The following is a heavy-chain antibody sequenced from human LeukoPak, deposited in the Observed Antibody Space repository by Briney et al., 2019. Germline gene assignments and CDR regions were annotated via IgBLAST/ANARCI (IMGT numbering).Heavy chain of an antibody. CDR1: GDSFSSTTYY. CDR2: IYYRGST. D-gene: IGHD3-9*01. Sequence: SETLSLTCTVSGDSFSSTTYYWGWIRQTPGKGLEWIGSIYYRGSTYYNPSLGSRVTISVDTSKNQFSLKLSSVTAADTAVYFCARDRGLRYFDWLFDAFDIWGQGTMVTVSS. J-gene: IGHJ3*02. CDR3: ARDRGLRYFDWLFDAFDI. V-gene: IGHV4-39*07.